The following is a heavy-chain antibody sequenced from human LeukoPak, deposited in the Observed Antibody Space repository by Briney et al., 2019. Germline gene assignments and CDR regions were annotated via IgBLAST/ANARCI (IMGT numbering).Heavy chain of an antibody. V-gene: IGHV1-69*05. CDR2: IIPIFGTA. CDR3: AYSNYRYYYYYYMDV. D-gene: IGHD4-11*01. Sequence: SVKVSCKASGYTFTNYYIHWVRQAPGQGLQWMGRIIPIFGTANYAQKFQGRVTITTDESTSTAYMELSSLRSEDTAVYYCAYSNYRYYYYYYMDVWGKGTTVTVSS. CDR1: GYTFTNYY. J-gene: IGHJ6*03.